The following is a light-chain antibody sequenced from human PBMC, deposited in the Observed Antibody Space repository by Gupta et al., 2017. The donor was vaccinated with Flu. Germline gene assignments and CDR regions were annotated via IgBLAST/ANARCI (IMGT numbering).Light chain of an antibody. V-gene: IGKV3-20*01. CDR1: QSLNINY. CDR3: QQHCSKRGYT. CDR2: AAS. J-gene: IGKJ2*01. Sequence: TPSLSPGERDTFSCRASQSLNINYLAWFEQKSGQPPRLLIYAASSRDTGVPDRFSSSGVGTDVTLTISRREPEDVAVYYCQQHCSKRGYTFGQGTRLEIK.